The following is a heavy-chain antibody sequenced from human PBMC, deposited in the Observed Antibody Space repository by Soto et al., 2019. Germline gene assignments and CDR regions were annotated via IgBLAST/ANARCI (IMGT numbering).Heavy chain of an antibody. J-gene: IGHJ4*02. CDR3: ARDGGRHSGGIDY. D-gene: IGHD1-26*01. CDR2: IIPIFGTA. CDR1: GGTFSSYS. Sequence: QVQLVQSGAEVKKPGSSVKVSCKASGGTFSSYSINWVRQAPGQGLEWMGEIIPIFGTANYAQKFQGRVTITADESTSIAYRELSSLRSEDTAVYYCARDGGRHSGGIDYWGQGTLVTVSS. V-gene: IGHV1-69*01.